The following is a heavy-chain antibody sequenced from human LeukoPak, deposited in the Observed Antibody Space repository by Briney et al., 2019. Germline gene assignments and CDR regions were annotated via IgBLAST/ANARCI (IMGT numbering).Heavy chain of an antibody. D-gene: IGHD3-10*01. CDR3: ARIFASGSFYSH. CDR1: GYTFTAYW. J-gene: IGHJ4*02. CDR2: IKPDSGGP. V-gene: IGHV1-2*02. Sequence: ASVKVSCKASGYTFTAYWLHWVRQAPGQGLQWMGWIKPDSGGPTYAQEFQGRVTMTTDTSNTTAYMELSGLRSDDTAVYYCARIFASGSFYSHWGQGTLVTVSS.